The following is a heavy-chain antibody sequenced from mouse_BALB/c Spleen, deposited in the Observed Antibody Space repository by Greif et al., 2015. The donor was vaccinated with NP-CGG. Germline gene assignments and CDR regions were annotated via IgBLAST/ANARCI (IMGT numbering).Heavy chain of an antibody. D-gene: IGHD4-1*01. J-gene: IGHJ4*01. Sequence: QVQLQPSGPELVNPGASVKISCKASGHTFTDYYINWAKQKPGQGLEWIGWIYPGSGNTKYNEKFKGKATLTVDTSSXTAYMQLSSLTSEDTAVYFCARRTGTEAMDYWGQGTSVTVSS. CDR3: ARRTGTEAMDY. CDR2: IYPGSGNT. V-gene: IGHV1-84*02. CDR1: GHTFTDYY.